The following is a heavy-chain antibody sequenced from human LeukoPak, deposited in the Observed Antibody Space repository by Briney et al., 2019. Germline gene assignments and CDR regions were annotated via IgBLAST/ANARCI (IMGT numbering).Heavy chain of an antibody. Sequence: GGSLRLSCVASGFSFTGVWMNWVRQAPGKGLEWVGRIKSKTEGEATDYAAPVKGRFSISRGDSKNTLFLQMNSLKSEDTAVYFCSRGGKCRGAVCPSDTWGQGTLVTVSS. V-gene: IGHV3-15*07. D-gene: IGHD2-8*02. CDR2: IKSKTEGEAT. CDR3: SRGGKCRGAVCPSDT. J-gene: IGHJ5*02. CDR1: GFSFTGVW.